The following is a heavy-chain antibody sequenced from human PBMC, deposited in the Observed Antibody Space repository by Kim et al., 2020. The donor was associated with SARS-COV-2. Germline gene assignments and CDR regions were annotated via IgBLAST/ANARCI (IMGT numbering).Heavy chain of an antibody. J-gene: IGHJ4*02. Sequence: RYSPFFQGQVTISADKSISTVYLQWSSLKASDTAMYYCARQALEWTESDYWGQGTLVTVSS. CDR3: ARQALEWTESDY. D-gene: IGHD3-3*01. V-gene: IGHV5-51*01.